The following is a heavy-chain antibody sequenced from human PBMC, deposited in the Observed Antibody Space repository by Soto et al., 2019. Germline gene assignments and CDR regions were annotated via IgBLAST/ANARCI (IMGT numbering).Heavy chain of an antibody. D-gene: IGHD2-2*01. CDR2: IYYSGST. Sequence: QVQLQESGPGLVKPSETLSLTCTVSGGSISSYYWSWIRQPPGKGLEWIGYIYYSGSTNYNPSLRSRVTISVDTSKNQVSLELSLVTAADTAVYYCAREGGAYCSSTSCYALLNWFDPWGQGTLVTVSS. V-gene: IGHV4-59*01. J-gene: IGHJ5*02. CDR1: GGSISSYY. CDR3: AREGGAYCSSTSCYALLNWFDP.